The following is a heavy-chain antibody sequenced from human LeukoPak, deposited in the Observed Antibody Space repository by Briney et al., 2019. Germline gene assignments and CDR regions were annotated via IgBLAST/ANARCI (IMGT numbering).Heavy chain of an antibody. CDR2: ISAYNGNK. CDR1: GYTFTSYG. Sequence: ASVKVSCKASGYTFTSYGISWVRQAPGQGLEWVGWISAYNGNKNHAQKLQGRVTMTTDTSTSTAYRELRSLRSDDAAVYYCAREGDLPEGPFDPSGQGTLVTVSS. J-gene: IGHJ5*02. V-gene: IGHV1-18*01. D-gene: IGHD3-16*01. CDR3: AREGDLPEGPFDP.